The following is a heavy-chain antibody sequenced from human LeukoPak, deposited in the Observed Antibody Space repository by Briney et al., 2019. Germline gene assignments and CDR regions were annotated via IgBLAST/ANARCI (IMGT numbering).Heavy chain of an antibody. V-gene: IGHV1-69*13. CDR2: IIPIFGTA. CDR1: GGTLSSYA. Sequence: GASVKVSCKASGGTLSSYAISWVRQAPGQGLEWMGGIIPIFGTANYAQKFQGRVTITADESTSTAYMELSSLRSEDTAVYYCASYVVGGYCSGGSCYSGWFDPWGQGTLVTVSS. CDR3: ASYVVGGYCSGGSCYSGWFDP. J-gene: IGHJ5*02. D-gene: IGHD2-15*01.